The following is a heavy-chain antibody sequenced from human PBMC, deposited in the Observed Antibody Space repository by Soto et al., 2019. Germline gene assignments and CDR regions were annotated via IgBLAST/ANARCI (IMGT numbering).Heavy chain of an antibody. CDR3: ASSPYYYDSSDYVLFDY. Sequence: SVKVSCKASGGTFSSYAISWVRQAPGQGLEWMGGIIPIFGTANYAQKFQGRVTITADESTSTAYMELSSLRSEDTAVYYCASSPYYYDSSDYVLFDYWGQGTRVTVSS. CDR1: GGTFSSYA. J-gene: IGHJ4*02. D-gene: IGHD3-22*01. V-gene: IGHV1-69*13. CDR2: IIPIFGTA.